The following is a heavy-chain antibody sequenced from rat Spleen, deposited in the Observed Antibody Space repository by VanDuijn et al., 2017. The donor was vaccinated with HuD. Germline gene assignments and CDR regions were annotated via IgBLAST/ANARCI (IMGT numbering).Heavy chain of an antibody. Sequence: EVQLVESGGGLVHPGSSLELSCAASGFTFGDYDMAWVRQAPTKGLELVASISTTGGSTYYRDSVKGRFTVSRDNAKNTQYLQMDSLRSEDTATYYCARHEITGYYFDYWGQGVMVTVSS. CDR2: ISTTGGST. CDR1: GFTFGDYD. D-gene: IGHD1-1*01. CDR3: ARHEITGYYFDY. J-gene: IGHJ2*01. V-gene: IGHV5S13*01.